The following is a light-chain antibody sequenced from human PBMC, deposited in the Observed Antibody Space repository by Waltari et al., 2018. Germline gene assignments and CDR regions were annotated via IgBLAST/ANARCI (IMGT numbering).Light chain of an antibody. J-gene: IGLJ2*01. Sequence: SYVLTQAPSVSVAPGQTATITCGGNDIGRTNVHWYQQKPGQAPIVVIYYDSDRPSGVTGRFSGSNSENTATRTISRVEAGDEADYFCQVWDPNSDHLVVFGGGTKLTVL. CDR2: YDS. CDR3: QVWDPNSDHLVV. CDR1: DIGRTN. V-gene: IGLV3-21*04.